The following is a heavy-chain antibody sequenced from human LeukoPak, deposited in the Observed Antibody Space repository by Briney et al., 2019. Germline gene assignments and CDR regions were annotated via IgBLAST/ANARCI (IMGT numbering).Heavy chain of an antibody. CDR1: GYTFTGYY. Sequence: GASVTVSCEASGYTFTGYYMHWVRQAPGQGLEWMGWINPNSGGTNYAQRFQGRVTMTRDTSISTAYMELSSLRSDDTAVYYCARMGLPARGLGHWGQGTLVTVSS. CDR2: INPNSGGT. CDR3: ARMGLPARGLGH. J-gene: IGHJ4*02. V-gene: IGHV1-2*02. D-gene: IGHD5-12*01.